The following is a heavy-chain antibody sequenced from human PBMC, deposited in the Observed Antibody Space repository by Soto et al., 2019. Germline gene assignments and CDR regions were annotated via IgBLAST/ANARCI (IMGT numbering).Heavy chain of an antibody. CDR1: GGTFSTYT. CDR2: IIPLFGTA. CDR3: ARSQDSSGYWNNCFDP. V-gene: IGHV1-69*13. J-gene: IGHJ5*02. D-gene: IGHD3-22*01. Sequence: SVKVSCKASGGTFSTYTMTWVRQAPGQGLEWMGGIIPLFGTANYAQKFQGRVTITADESTSTVYMEMSSLRSEDTAVYYCARSQDSSGYWNNCFDPWGQGTMVTVYS.